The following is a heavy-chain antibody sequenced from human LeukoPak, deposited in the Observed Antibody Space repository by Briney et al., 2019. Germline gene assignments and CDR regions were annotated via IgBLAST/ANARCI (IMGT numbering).Heavy chain of an antibody. CDR3: ARDWGADDSSGYP. CDR2: IYTSGST. J-gene: IGHJ5*02. D-gene: IGHD3-22*01. Sequence: PSETLSLTCTVSGGSISSGSYYWSWIRQPAGKGLEWIGRIYTSGSTNYNPSLKSRVTISVDTSKNQFSLKLSSVTAADTAVYYCARDWGADDSSGYPWGQGTLVTVSS. CDR1: GGSISSGSYY. V-gene: IGHV4-61*02.